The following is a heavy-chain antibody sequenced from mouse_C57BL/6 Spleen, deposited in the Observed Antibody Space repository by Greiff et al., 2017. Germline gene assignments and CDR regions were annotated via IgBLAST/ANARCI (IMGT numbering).Heavy chain of an antibody. CDR2: ISYDGSN. V-gene: IGHV3-6*01. D-gene: IGHD1-1*01. J-gene: IGHJ1*03. Sequence: EVQRVESGPGLVKPSQSLSLTCSVTGYSITSGYYWNWIRQFPGNKLEWLGYISYDGSNNYNPSLKNRISITRDTSKNQFFLKLNSVTTEDTATYYCARRSYGSSYWYFDVWGTGTTVTVSS. CDR3: ARRSYGSSYWYFDV. CDR1: GYSITSGYY.